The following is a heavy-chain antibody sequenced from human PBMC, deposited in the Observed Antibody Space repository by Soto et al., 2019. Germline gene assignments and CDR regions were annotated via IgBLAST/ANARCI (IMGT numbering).Heavy chain of an antibody. Sequence: GGSLRLSCAASGFTFSSYEMNWVRQAPGKGLEWVSYISSSGSTIYYADSVKGRFTISRDNAKNSLYLQMNSLRAEDTAVYYCARDLGSQDGEPPTDYYGMDVWGQGTTVTVSS. CDR2: ISSSGSTI. V-gene: IGHV3-48*03. D-gene: IGHD4-17*01. J-gene: IGHJ6*02. CDR1: GFTFSSYE. CDR3: ARDLGSQDGEPPTDYYGMDV.